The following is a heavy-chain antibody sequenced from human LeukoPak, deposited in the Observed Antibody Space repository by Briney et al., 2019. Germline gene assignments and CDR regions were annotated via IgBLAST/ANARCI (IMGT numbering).Heavy chain of an antibody. CDR1: GFTFSSYG. CDR3: ARVPTDAFDI. CDR2: IRYDGSNK. Sequence: GGSLRLSCAASGFTFSSYGMHWVRQAPGKGLEWVAFIRYDGSNKYYTDSVKGRFTISRDNSKNTLYLQMNSLRAEDTAVYYCARVPTDAFDIWGQGTMVTVSS. V-gene: IGHV3-30*02. J-gene: IGHJ3*02. D-gene: IGHD2-2*01.